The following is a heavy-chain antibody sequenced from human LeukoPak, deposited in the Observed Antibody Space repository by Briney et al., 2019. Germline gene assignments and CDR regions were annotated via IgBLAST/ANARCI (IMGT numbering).Heavy chain of an antibody. V-gene: IGHV3-23*01. CDR3: AQQVEYCGGGSCYFTY. D-gene: IGHD2-15*01. CDR1: GFSFNTYA. J-gene: IGHJ1*01. CDR2: ISNTGGST. Sequence: GGSLRLSCAASGFSFNTYAMSWVRQAPGKGLEWVSAISNTGGSTYYADSVKGRFTISRDKSKNTLSLQMNSLRAEDTAVYYCAQQVEYCGGGSCYFTYWAQAPLVTVPP.